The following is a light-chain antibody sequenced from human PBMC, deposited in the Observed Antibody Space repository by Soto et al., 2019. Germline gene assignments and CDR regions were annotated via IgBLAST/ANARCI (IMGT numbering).Light chain of an antibody. Sequence: EIVLTQSPGTLSLSPGERATLSCRASQSVSSNYLAWYQQKPGQPPRLLISDASSRATGIPDRFSGSGSGTDFTLTISGLEPEDVAVYYCQHYGRSPPSWTFGQGTKVDIK. V-gene: IGKV3-20*01. CDR1: QSVSSNY. CDR2: DAS. CDR3: QHYGRSPPSWT. J-gene: IGKJ1*01.